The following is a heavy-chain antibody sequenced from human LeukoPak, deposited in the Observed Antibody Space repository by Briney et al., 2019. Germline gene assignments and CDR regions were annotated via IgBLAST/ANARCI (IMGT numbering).Heavy chain of an antibody. CDR3: ARPEIVVVPAAMPGWFDP. CDR2: IYYSGST. D-gene: IGHD2-2*01. Sequence: KPSETLSLTCTVSGGSISSSSYYWGWIRQPPGKGLEWIGSIYYSGSTYYNPSLKSRVTISVDTSKNQFSLKLSSVTAADTAVYYCARPEIVVVPAAMPGWFDPWGQGTLVTVSP. J-gene: IGHJ5*02. V-gene: IGHV4-39*01. CDR1: GGSISSSSYY.